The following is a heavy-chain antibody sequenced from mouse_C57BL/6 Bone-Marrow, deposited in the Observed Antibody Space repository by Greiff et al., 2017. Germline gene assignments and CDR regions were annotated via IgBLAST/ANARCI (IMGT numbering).Heavy chain of an antibody. V-gene: IGHV7-1*01. Sequence: EVKLVESGGGLVQSGRSLRLSCATSGFTFSDFYMEWVRQAPGKGLEWIAASRNKANDYTTEYSASVKGRFIVSRDTSQSILYLQMNALRAEDTAIYYCARDAGLITTVVAGAMDYWGQGTSVTVSS. D-gene: IGHD1-1*01. J-gene: IGHJ4*01. CDR2: SRNKANDYTT. CDR1: GFTFSDFY. CDR3: ARDAGLITTVVAGAMDY.